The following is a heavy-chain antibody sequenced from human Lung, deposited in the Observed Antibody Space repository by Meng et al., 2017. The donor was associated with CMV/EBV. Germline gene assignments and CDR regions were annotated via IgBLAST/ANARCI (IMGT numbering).Heavy chain of an antibody. D-gene: IGHD1-26*01. Sequence: GESLKISCAASGFTFSSYEINWVRQAPGKGLEWVSYISSSGSTMYYADSVKGRFTISRDNAKNSLCLQMNSLRVEDTAVYYCARRSGSYVNAFDIWGQGTXVTVSS. CDR1: GFTFSSYE. CDR3: ARRSGSYVNAFDI. CDR2: ISSSGSTM. J-gene: IGHJ3*02. V-gene: IGHV3-48*03.